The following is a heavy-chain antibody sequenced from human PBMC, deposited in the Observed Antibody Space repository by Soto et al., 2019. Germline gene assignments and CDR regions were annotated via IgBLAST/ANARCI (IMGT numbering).Heavy chain of an antibody. D-gene: IGHD3-22*01. CDR2: IYHSGST. J-gene: IGHJ6*02. CDR3: ARSPDSSGYYPRWYYYGMDV. CDR1: GGSISSSNW. Sequence: PSEAVSLTCTASGGSISSSNWWRWVRQPPGKGLEWIGEIYHSGSTNYNPSLKSRVTISVDKSKNQFSLKLSSVTAADTAVYYCARSPDSSGYYPRWYYYGMDVWGQGTTVT. V-gene: IGHV4-4*02.